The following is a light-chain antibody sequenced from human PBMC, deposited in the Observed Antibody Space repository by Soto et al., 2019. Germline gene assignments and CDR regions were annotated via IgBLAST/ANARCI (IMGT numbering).Light chain of an antibody. V-gene: IGLV1-40*01. J-gene: IGLJ2*01. CDR2: SNS. Sequence: QSVLTQPPSVTGAPGQRVTISCTGTNSSLGAGYDVNWYQHSPGSAPKLLIYSNSNRPSGVPERFSGSKSGTSASLAITGLQAEDEAHYYCAAWDDSLSGVVFGGGTKLTVL. CDR1: NSSLGAGYD. CDR3: AAWDDSLSGVV.